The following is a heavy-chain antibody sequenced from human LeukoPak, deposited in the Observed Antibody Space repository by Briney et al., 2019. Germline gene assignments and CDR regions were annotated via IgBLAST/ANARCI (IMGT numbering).Heavy chain of an antibody. CDR3: ARAGYSYGSSLGYYYYYMDV. CDR1: GYTFTSYD. V-gene: IGHV1-8*01. J-gene: IGHJ6*03. CDR2: MNPNSGNT. Sequence: ASVKVSCKASGYTFTSYDINWVRQATGQGLEWMGWMNPNSGNTGYAQKFQGRVTITRNTSISTAYMELSSLRSEDTAVYYCARAGYSYGSSLGYYYYYMDVWGKGTTVTVSS. D-gene: IGHD5-18*01.